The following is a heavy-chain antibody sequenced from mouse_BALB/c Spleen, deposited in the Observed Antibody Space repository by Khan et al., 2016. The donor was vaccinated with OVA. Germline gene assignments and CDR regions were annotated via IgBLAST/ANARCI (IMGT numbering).Heavy chain of an antibody. CDR1: GYTFTDYY. J-gene: IGHJ3*01. Sequence: VQLQESGAELARPGASVKLSCKASGYTFTDYYINWVKQRTGQGLEWIGEIYPRSGNTYYNEKFNGMPTLTADKSSRIAYMQHSSLTSEDSAVYFCARRNYFGYTFAYWGQGTLVTVSA. V-gene: IGHV1-77*01. CDR3: ARRNYFGYTFAY. CDR2: IYPRSGNT. D-gene: IGHD1-2*01.